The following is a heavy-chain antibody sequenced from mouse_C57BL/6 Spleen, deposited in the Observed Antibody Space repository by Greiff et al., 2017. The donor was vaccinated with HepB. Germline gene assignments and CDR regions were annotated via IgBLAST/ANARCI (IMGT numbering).Heavy chain of an antibody. V-gene: IGHV1-7*01. Sequence: VKLMESGAELAKPGASVKLSCKASGYTFTSYWMHWVKQRPGQGLEWIGYINPSSGYTKYNQKFKDKATLTADKSSSTAYMQLSSLTYEDSAVYYCARYDLIYYDYDLFAYWGQGTLVTVSA. CDR3: ARYDLIYYDYDLFAY. CDR2: INPSSGYT. J-gene: IGHJ3*01. CDR1: GYTFTSYW. D-gene: IGHD2-4*01.